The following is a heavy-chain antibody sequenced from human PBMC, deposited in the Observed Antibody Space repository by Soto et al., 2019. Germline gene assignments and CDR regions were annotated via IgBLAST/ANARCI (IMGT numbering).Heavy chain of an antibody. CDR2: IIPILGIA. D-gene: IGHD4-17*01. Sequence: ASVKVSCKASGGTNSSYTMSWVQPAPGQGLEWMGRIIPILGIANYAQKFQGRVTITADKSTSTAYMELSSLRSEDTAVYYCARGPTVTTPFDYWGQGTLVTVSS. CDR3: ARGPTVTTPFDY. CDR1: GGTNSSYT. J-gene: IGHJ4*02. V-gene: IGHV1-69*02.